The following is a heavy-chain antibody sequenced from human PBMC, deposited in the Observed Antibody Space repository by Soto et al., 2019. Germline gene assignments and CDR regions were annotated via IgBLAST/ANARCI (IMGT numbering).Heavy chain of an antibody. D-gene: IGHD3-22*01. CDR3: ARLATYYYDSSGYYYSYYFDY. Sequence: ASVKVSCKASGYTFTSYDINWVRQATGQGLEWMGWMNPNSGNTGYAQKFQGRVTMTRNTSISTAYMELSSLRSEDTAVYYCARLATYYYDSSGYYYSYYFDYWGQGTLVTVSS. CDR2: MNPNSGNT. V-gene: IGHV1-8*01. J-gene: IGHJ4*02. CDR1: GYTFTSYD.